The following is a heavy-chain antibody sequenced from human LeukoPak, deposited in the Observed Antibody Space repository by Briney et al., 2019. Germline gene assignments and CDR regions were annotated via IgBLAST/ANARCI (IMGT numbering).Heavy chain of an antibody. CDR1: GYTFTGYY. V-gene: IGHV1-46*01. D-gene: IGHD3-9*01. CDR3: ARGLTSRYFDWLLDAEYFQH. CDR2: INPSGGST. Sequence: ASVKVSCKASGYTFTGYYMHWVRQAPGQGLEWMGIINPSGGSTSYAQKFQGRVTMTRDTSTSTVYMELSSLRSEDTAVYYCARGLTSRYFDWLLDAEYFQHWGQGTLVTVSS. J-gene: IGHJ1*01.